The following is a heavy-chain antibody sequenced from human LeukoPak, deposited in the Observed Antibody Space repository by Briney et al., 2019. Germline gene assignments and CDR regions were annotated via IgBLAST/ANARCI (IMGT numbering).Heavy chain of an antibody. J-gene: IGHJ4*02. Sequence: GGSLRLSCAASGFSLSTDGLHWVRQAPGKGLEWVAFIRYDGSNKYYADSVKGRFTISRDNSKSTLYLQVNSLRAEDTAVYYCAKDPDYWGQGTLVTVSS. V-gene: IGHV3-30*02. CDR2: IRYDGSNK. CDR1: GFSLSTDG. CDR3: AKDPDY.